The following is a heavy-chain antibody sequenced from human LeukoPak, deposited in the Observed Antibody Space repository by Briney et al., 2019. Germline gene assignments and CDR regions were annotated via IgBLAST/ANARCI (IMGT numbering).Heavy chain of an antibody. D-gene: IGHD2-15*01. V-gene: IGHV3-7*01. CDR3: ARSRSGGRGGFDY. Sequence: PGGSRRLSCAASGFSLSSYWMSWVRQAPGKGLEWVANIKQDGREKYYVESVKVRFTISRDNAKNALYLQMNTLRAEDTAVYHSARSRSGGRGGFDYWGQGTLVRVPS. J-gene: IGHJ4*02. CDR1: GFSLSSYW. CDR2: IKQDGREK.